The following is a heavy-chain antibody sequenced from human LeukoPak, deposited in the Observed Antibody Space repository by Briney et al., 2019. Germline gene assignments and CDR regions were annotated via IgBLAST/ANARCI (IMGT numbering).Heavy chain of an antibody. V-gene: IGHV3-9*01. CDR3: AKAPPHSSFDY. Sequence: GGSLRLSCAASGFTFDDYAMHWVRQAPGKGLEWVSGISWNSGSIGYADSVKGRFTISRDNAKNSLYLQMNSLRSEDTALYYCAKAPPHSSFDYWGQGTLVTVSS. CDR1: GFTFDDYA. D-gene: IGHD6-13*01. CDR2: ISWNSGSI. J-gene: IGHJ4*02.